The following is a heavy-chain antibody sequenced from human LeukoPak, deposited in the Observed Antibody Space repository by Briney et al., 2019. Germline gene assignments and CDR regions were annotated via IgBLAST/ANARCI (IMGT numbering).Heavy chain of an antibody. D-gene: IGHD2-21*02. J-gene: IGHJ3*02. CDR2: IKEDGNKK. CDR3: ASVGCDWTPGAYFDI. V-gene: IGHV3-7*03. Sequence: GGSLRLSCAASGFTFSTYWMSWVRQAPGKGLEWVASIKEDGNKKAYVDSVKGRFTISRDNAKNSMFLQMNSLRAEDTAVFYCASVGCDWTPGAYFDIWGHGTTVTVSS. CDR1: GFTFSTYW.